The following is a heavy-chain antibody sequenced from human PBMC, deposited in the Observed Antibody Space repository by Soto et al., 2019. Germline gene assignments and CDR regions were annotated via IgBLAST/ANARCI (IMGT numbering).Heavy chain of an antibody. CDR1: GDSVSSNSAA. CDR2: TYYRSKWYN. V-gene: IGHV6-1*01. Sequence: SQTLSLTCAISGDSVSSNSAAWNWIRQSPSRGLEWLGRTYYRSKWYNDYAVSVKSRITINPDTSKNQFSLQLNSVTPEDTAVYYCARVSGKIVVVPAAMAFDYWGQGTLVTVSS. D-gene: IGHD2-2*01. J-gene: IGHJ4*02. CDR3: ARVSGKIVVVPAAMAFDY.